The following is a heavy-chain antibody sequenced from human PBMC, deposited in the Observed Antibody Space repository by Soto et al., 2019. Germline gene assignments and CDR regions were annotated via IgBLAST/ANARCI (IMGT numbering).Heavy chain of an antibody. CDR2: IIPIFGTA. V-gene: IGHV1-69*13. CDR1: GGTFSSYA. CDR3: ARGFNREGLLDYYYYYGMDV. J-gene: IGHJ6*02. D-gene: IGHD1-1*01. Sequence: SVKVSCKASGGTFSSYAISWVRQAPGQGLEWMGGIIPIFGTANYAQKFQGRVTITADESTSTAYMELSSLRTEDTAVYYCARGFNREGLLDYYYYYGMDVWGQGTTVTVSS.